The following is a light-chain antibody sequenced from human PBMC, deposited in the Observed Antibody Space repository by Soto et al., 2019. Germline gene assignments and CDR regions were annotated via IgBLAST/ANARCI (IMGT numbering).Light chain of an antibody. Sequence: EIVLTQSPGTLSLSPGERATLSCRASQSVSSSYLAWYQQKPGQAPRLLIYGASSRATGIPDRFSGSGSGTDFTITISRLEPEDFAVYYCQQYGSSPWTFGQGTKVDTK. CDR1: QSVSSSY. J-gene: IGKJ1*01. V-gene: IGKV3-20*01. CDR2: GAS. CDR3: QQYGSSPWT.